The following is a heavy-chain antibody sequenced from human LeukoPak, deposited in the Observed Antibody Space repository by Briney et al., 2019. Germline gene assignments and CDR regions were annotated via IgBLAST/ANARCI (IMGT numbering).Heavy chain of an antibody. V-gene: IGHV3-21*01. Sequence: GGSLRLSCAASGFTFSSYSMNWVRQAPGKGLEWVSSISSSSSYIYYADSVKGRFTISRDNAKNSLYLQMDSLRAEDTAVYYCAREKYSGSYSTGDYWGQGTLVTVSS. CDR1: GFTFSSYS. D-gene: IGHD1-26*01. CDR2: ISSSSSYI. J-gene: IGHJ4*02. CDR3: AREKYSGSYSTGDY.